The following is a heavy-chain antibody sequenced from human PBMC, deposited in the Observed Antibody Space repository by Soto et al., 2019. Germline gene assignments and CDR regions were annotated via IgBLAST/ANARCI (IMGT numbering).Heavy chain of an antibody. Sequence: QVQLVQSGAEMKEPGSSVKVSCKTSGGTFSSSAISWLRHATGQGLEWMGGIIPLFRTPDYEQKIQGRVTIAADEHTSTDYTELSSQRSEEKPVYHCAIDIDRLQSGGNYYYMLDVSGQPTRITVPS. CDR3: AIDIDRLQSGGNYYYMLDV. V-gene: IGHV1-69*12. J-gene: IGHJ6*02. D-gene: IGHD6-25*01. CDR2: IIPLFRTP. CDR1: GGTFSSSA.